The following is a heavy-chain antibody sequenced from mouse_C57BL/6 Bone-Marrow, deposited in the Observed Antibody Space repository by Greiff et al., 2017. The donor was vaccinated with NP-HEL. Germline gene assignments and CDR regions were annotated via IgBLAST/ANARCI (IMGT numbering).Heavy chain of an antibody. CDR2: IDPNSGGT. D-gene: IGHD1-1*01. J-gene: IGHJ4*01. CDR1: GYTFTSYW. V-gene: IGHV1-72*01. CDR3: ARPLITTVVGDYYAMDY. Sequence: VQLQQPGAELVKPGASVKLSCKASGYTFTSYWMHWVKQRPGRGLEWIGRIDPNSGGTKYNEKFKSKATLTVDKPSSTAYMQLSSLTSEDSAVYYCARPLITTVVGDYYAMDYWGQGTSVTVSS.